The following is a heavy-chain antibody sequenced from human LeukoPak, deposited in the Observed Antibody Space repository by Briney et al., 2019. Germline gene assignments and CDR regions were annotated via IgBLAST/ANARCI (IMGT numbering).Heavy chain of an antibody. J-gene: IGHJ6*02. CDR1: GGSISSGSYY. Sequence: KTSETLSLTCTVSGGSISSGSYYWSWIRQPAGKGLEWIGRIYTSGSTNYNPSLKSRVTISVDTSKNQFSLKLSSVTAADTAVYYCARDPAPYYGMDVWGQGTTVTVSS. V-gene: IGHV4-61*02. CDR2: IYTSGST. CDR3: ARDPAPYYGMDV.